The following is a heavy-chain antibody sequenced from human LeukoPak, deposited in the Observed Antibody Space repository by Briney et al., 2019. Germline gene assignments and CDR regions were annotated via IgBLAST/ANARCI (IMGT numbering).Heavy chain of an antibody. J-gene: IGHJ4*02. V-gene: IGHV4-39*07. CDR1: GGSISSSSYY. CDR2: IYYSGST. CDR3: ARGPIAVAGLAY. Sequence: SETLSLTCTVSGGSISSSSYYWGWIRQPPGKGLEWIGSIYYSGSTYYNPSLKSRVTISVDTSKNQFSLKLSSVTAADRAVYYCARGPIAVAGLAYWGQGTLVTVSS. D-gene: IGHD6-19*01.